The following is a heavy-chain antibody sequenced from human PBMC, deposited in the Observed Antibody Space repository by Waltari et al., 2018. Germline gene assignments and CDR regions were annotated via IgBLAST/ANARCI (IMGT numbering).Heavy chain of an antibody. Sequence: QVQLQESGPGLVKPSETLSLTCTVSRDSFSGHYWSWLRQAPGKGLEWIAYVYYSGSTNYNPSLKSRVSVSADPSKNQFSLNLTSVTAADTAVYYCAGLSAWYYFDYWGQGTLVTVSS. D-gene: IGHD6-19*01. J-gene: IGHJ4*02. V-gene: IGHV4-59*11. CDR3: AGLSAWYYFDY. CDR2: VYYSGST. CDR1: RDSFSGHY.